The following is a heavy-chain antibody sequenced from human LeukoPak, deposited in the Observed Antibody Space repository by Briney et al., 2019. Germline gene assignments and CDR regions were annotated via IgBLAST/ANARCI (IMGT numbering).Heavy chain of an antibody. CDR2: TYYSGRT. D-gene: IGHD2/OR15-2a*01. J-gene: IGHJ5*02. CDR3: ALRRLTSAQIIEDNWFDP. CDR1: GGSVSSSGYS. V-gene: IGHV4-61*08. Sequence: SSETLSLTCTVSGGSVSSSGYSWNWIRQPPGKTLEWIGYTYYSGRTNYNPSLKSRVTISLDTSKNQFSLRLTSVTAADTAVYYCALRRLTSAQIIEDNWFDPWGQGALVTVSS.